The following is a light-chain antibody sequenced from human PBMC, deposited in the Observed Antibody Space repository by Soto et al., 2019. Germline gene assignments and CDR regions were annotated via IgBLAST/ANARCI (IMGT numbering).Light chain of an antibody. CDR3: HQYGSSPPT. J-gene: IGKJ4*01. V-gene: IGKV3-20*01. CDR2: GAS. CDR1: QTVSNSY. Sequence: EIVLTQSPGTLSLSPGERATLSCRASQTVSNSYLACYQQQPGQAPRLLISGASSRATGIPDRFSGSGSGADFTLTISRLEPEDFAVYYCHQYGSSPPTFGGGTKVETK.